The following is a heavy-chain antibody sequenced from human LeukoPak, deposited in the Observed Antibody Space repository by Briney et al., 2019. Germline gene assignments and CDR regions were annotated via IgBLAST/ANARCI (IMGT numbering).Heavy chain of an antibody. CDR3: ARGDRYNTLID. Sequence: STYYRSKWYNDYAVSVKSRIPINPDTSKNQFSLQLNSVTPEDTAVYYCARGDRYNTLIDWGQGTQVTVSS. D-gene: IGHD3-3*01. V-gene: IGHV6-1*01. CDR2: TYYRSKWYN. J-gene: IGHJ4*02.